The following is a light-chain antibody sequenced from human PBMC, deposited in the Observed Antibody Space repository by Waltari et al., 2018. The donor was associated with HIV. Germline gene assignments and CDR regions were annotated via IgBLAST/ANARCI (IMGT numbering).Light chain of an antibody. CDR3: CSRGNNGNHLV. Sequence: SELTQDPAVSVALGQPVKITCQGDSLSRYYASWYQQKPGQAPVIVIYSENHRPSRIPDRFSGSSSGNTASLTITGSQAEDEAHYYCCSRGNNGNHLVFGGGTKLTVL. CDR2: SEN. V-gene: IGLV3-19*01. CDR1: SLSRYY. J-gene: IGLJ3*02.